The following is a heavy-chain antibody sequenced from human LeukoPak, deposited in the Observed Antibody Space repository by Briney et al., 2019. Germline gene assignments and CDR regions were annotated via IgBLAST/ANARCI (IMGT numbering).Heavy chain of an antibody. D-gene: IGHD5-18*01. V-gene: IGHV4-4*07. Sequence: SETLSLTCIASGGSISTYYWSWIRQPAGKGLEWIGRIYTSGSTNYNPSLKSRVTMSVDTSKNQFSLKLSSVTAADTAVYYCARADGYSYGLRVYNWFDPWGQGTLVTVSS. J-gene: IGHJ5*02. CDR2: IYTSGST. CDR1: GGSISTYY. CDR3: ARADGYSYGLRVYNWFDP.